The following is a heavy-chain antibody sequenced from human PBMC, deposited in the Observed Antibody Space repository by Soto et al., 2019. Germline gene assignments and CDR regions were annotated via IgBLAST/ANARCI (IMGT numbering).Heavy chain of an antibody. CDR3: AREVVLVPAATGYSYGYWVYFDY. D-gene: IGHD2-2*01. V-gene: IGHV1-69*12. Sequence: QVQLVQSGAEVKKPGSSVKVSCKASGGTFSSYAISWVRQAPGQGLEWMGGIIPIFGTANYAQKFQGRVTITADESTSTAYMELSSLRSEDTAVYYCAREVVLVPAATGYSYGYWVYFDYWGQGTLVTVSS. CDR2: IIPIFGTA. CDR1: GGTFSSYA. J-gene: IGHJ4*02.